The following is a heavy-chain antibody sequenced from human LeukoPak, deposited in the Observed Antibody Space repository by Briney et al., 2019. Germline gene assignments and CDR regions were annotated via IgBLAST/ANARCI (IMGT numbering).Heavy chain of an antibody. CDR2: INTDGSST. CDR1: GFPFSNYW. Sequence: GGSLRLSCAAPGFPFSNYWMHWVRQAPGKGLVWVSRINTDGSSTGYADSVKGRFTISRDNAKNTLYLQMNSLRAEDTAVYYCARDLDGYRSGNGAWGQGTLVTVSS. V-gene: IGHV3-74*01. J-gene: IGHJ5*02. D-gene: IGHD5-12*01. CDR3: ARDLDGYRSGNGA.